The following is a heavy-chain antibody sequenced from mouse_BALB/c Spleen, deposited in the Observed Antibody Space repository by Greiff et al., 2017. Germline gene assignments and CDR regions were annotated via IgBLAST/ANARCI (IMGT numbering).Heavy chain of an antibody. D-gene: IGHD2-1*01. CDR2: IDPENGNT. J-gene: IGHJ3*01. V-gene: IGHV14-1*02. CDR1: GFNIKDYY. Sequence: EVQLQESGAELVRPGALVKLSCKASGFNIKDYYMHWVKQRPEQGLEWIGWIDPENGNTIYDPKFQGKASITADTSSNTAYLQLSSLTSEDTAVYYCARSYYGNYGEDFAYWGQGTLVTVSA. CDR3: ARSYYGNYGEDFAY.